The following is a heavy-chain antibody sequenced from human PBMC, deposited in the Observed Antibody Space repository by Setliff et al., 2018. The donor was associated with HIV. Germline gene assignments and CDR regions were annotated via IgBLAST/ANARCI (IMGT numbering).Heavy chain of an antibody. CDR3: AREDIVVVPAATWFDP. CDR2: INSDGSSA. D-gene: IGHD2-2*01. J-gene: IGHJ5*02. CDR1: GFTFSTSW. Sequence: GGSLRLSCAASGFTFSTSWMHWVRQAPGKGLVWVSRINSDGSSAIYADSVKGRFTISRDNAKNSLYLQMNSLRAEDTAVYYCAREDIVVVPAATWFDPWGQGTLVTVSS. V-gene: IGHV3-74*01.